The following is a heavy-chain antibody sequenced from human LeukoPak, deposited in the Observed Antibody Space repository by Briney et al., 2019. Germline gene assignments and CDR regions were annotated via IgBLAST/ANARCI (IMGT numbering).Heavy chain of an antibody. D-gene: IGHD6-19*01. CDR1: GGSVSSGSYY. V-gene: IGHV4-61*01. Sequence: SETLSLTCTVSGGSVSSGSYYWSWIRQPPGKGLEWIGYIYYSGSTNYNSSLKSRVTISVDTSKNQISLNLSSVTAADTAVYYCARAGSGWSFDYWGQGTLVTVSS. J-gene: IGHJ4*02. CDR2: IYYSGST. CDR3: ARAGSGWSFDY.